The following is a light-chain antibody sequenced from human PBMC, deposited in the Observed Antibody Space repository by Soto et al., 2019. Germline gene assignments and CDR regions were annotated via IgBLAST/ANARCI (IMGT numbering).Light chain of an antibody. V-gene: IGKV1-33*01. CDR3: QQYDHPPYT. CDR1: QDIGKY. J-gene: IGKJ5*01. Sequence: DIQLTQSPASLSATMGDRVTITCQASQDIGKYLNWYQQKLGKVPKLLIYDVSNRETGVPSRFSGSGSGTDFSLSIDSLQPEDIATYYCQQYDHPPYTFGQGTRLEIK. CDR2: DVS.